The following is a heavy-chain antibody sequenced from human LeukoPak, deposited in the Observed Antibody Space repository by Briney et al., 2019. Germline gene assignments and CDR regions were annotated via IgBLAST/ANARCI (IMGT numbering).Heavy chain of an antibody. CDR3: ARFSQYYDSPTHYLDY. CDR2: IYYSGSS. V-gene: IGHV4-59*08. CDR1: GGSISSYY. J-gene: IGHJ4*02. Sequence: SETLSLTCTVSGGSISSYYWSWIRQPPGKGLEWIGYIYYSGSSNYNPSLKSRVTISVDTSKNQFSLKLSSVTAADTAVYYCARFSQYYDSPTHYLDYWGQGILVTVSS. D-gene: IGHD3-16*01.